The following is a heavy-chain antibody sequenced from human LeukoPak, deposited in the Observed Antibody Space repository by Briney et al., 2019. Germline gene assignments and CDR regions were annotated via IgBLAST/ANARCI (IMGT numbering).Heavy chain of an antibody. CDR3: AKDQGYSSSWFDY. CDR2: ISGSGGST. J-gene: IGHJ4*02. D-gene: IGHD6-13*01. Sequence: GGSLRLSCAASGFTFSDYYMSWIRQAPGKGLEWVSAISGSGGSTYYADSAKGRFTISRDNSKNTLYLQMNSLRAEDTAVYYCAKDQGYSSSWFDYWGQGTLVTVSS. V-gene: IGHV3-23*01. CDR1: GFTFSDYY.